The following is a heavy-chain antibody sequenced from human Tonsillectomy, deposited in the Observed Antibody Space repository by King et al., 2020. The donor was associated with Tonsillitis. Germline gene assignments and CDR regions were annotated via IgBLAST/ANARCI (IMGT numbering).Heavy chain of an antibody. CDR1: GYSFTSYW. CDR2: IDPSDSYT. V-gene: IGHV5-10-1*03. CDR3: ARPLFFGGNYYDNWFDP. D-gene: IGHD1-26*01. J-gene: IGHJ5*02. Sequence: QLVQSGAEVKKPGESLRISCKGYGYSFTSYWISWVRQMPGKGLEWMGRIDPSDSYTNYSPSFQGHVTISADTSISTAYLQWNSLKASDTAIYYCARPLFFGGNYYDNWFDPWGQGTLVTVSS.